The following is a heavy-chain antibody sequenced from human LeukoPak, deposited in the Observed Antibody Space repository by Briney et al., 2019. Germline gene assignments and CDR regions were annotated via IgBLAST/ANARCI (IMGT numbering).Heavy chain of an antibody. CDR3: ARAPQKRLYYYYYMDV. Sequence: PSGTLSLTCAVSGGSISSSNWWSWVRQPPGKGLEWIGEINHSGSTNYNPSLKSRVTISVDTSKNQFSLKLSSVTAADTAVYYCARAPQKRLYYYYYMDVWGKGTTVTVSS. V-gene: IGHV4-4*02. CDR1: GGSISSSNW. J-gene: IGHJ6*03. CDR2: INHSGST.